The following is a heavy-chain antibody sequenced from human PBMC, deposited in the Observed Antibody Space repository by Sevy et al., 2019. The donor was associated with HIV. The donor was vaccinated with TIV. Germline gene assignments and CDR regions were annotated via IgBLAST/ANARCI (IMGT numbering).Heavy chain of an antibody. V-gene: IGHV3-33*01. D-gene: IGHD3-22*01. CDR2: IWYDGSNK. J-gene: IGHJ5*02. CDR1: GFTFSSYG. Sequence: GGSLRLSCAASGFTFSSYGMHWVRQAPGKGLEWVAVIWYDGSNKYYADSVKGRFTISRDNSKNTLYLQMNSLRAEDTVVYYCARDFGAYDSSGYSPSRGFDPWGQGTLVTVSS. CDR3: ARDFGAYDSSGYSPSRGFDP.